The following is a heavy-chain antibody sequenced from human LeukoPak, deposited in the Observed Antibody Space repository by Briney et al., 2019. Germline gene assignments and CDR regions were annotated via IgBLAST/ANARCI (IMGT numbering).Heavy chain of an antibody. V-gene: IGHV1-2*02. CDR3: ARVPSSSWYYFDY. Sequence: ASLKVSCKASGYTFTSYGINWVRQAPGQGLEWMGWINPNSGGTNYAQKFQGRVTMTRDTSISTAYMELSRLRSDDTAVYYCARVPSSSWYYFDYWGQGTLVTVSS. CDR2: INPNSGGT. CDR1: GYTFTSYG. D-gene: IGHD6-13*01. J-gene: IGHJ4*02.